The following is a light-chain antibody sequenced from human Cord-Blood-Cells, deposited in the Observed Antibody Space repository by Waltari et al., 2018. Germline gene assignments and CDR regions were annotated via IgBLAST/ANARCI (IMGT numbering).Light chain of an antibody. J-gene: IGKJ1*01. Sequence: DIQMTQSPSSLSASVGDRVTITCRASQSISSWLTWYQQKPGKAPKLLIYAASSLESGVPSRFSGSGSGTEFTLTISSLQPDDFATYYCQQNNSNPWTFGQGTKVEIK. CDR3: QQNNSNPWT. V-gene: IGKV1-5*01. CDR1: QSISSW. CDR2: AAS.